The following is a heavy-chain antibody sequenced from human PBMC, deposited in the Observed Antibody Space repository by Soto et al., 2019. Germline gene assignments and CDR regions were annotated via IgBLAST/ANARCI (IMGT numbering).Heavy chain of an antibody. D-gene: IGHD2-15*01. CDR2: IYWDDDK. CDR1: GFSLTTTRMG. V-gene: IGHV2-5*02. J-gene: IGHJ4*02. CDR3: AHAGDFDLLSFDR. Sequence: QITLKKSGPPLVRPAQTLTLTCAFSGFSLTTTRMGVAWIRQPPGQALEWLALIYWDDDKRYSPSLKNSLTVSKDTSTNRVVLTITNISPDDTGTYFCAHAGDFDLLSFDRWGPGTLVTVSS.